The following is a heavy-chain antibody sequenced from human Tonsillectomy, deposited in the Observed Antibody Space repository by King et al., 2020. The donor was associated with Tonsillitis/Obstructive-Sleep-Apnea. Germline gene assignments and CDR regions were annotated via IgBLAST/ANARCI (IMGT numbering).Heavy chain of an antibody. CDR2: ISYDGSNK. V-gene: IGHV3-30*04. D-gene: IGHD3-3*01. Sequence: VQLVESGGGVVQPGRSLRLSCAASGFTFSSYAMHWVRQAPGKGLEWVAVISYDGSNKYYADSVKGRFTISRDNSKNTLYLQMNSLRAEDTAVYYCARGTCDFWSGYYPTDYFDYWGQGTLVTVSS. CDR3: ARGTCDFWSGYYPTDYFDY. CDR1: GFTFSSYA. J-gene: IGHJ4*02.